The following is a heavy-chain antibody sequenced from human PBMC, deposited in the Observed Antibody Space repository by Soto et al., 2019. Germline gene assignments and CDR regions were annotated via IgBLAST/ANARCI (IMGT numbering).Heavy chain of an antibody. CDR1: GYTFTSYG. D-gene: IGHD3-3*01. Sequence: GASVKVSCKASGYTFTSYGISWVRQAPGQGLEWMGWISAYNGNTNYAQKLQGRVTMTTDTSTSTAYMELRSLRSDDTAVYYCASGRITIFGVVISLGMDVWGQGTTVTVSS. J-gene: IGHJ6*02. CDR2: ISAYNGNT. V-gene: IGHV1-18*01. CDR3: ASGRITIFGVVISLGMDV.